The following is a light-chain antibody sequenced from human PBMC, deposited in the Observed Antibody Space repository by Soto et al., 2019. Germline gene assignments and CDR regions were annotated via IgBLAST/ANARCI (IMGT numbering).Light chain of an antibody. Sequence: QSALTQPASVSGSPGQSITISCSGTSSDIGSYNHVAWHQQFPGKSPKLMIYAVSDRPPGVSDRFSGSKSGISASLTISGLQTEDEADYYCISYTDWQCYLFGTGTKFTGL. CDR1: SSDIGSYNH. J-gene: IGLJ1*01. CDR3: ISYTDWQCYL. V-gene: IGLV2-14*03. CDR2: AVS.